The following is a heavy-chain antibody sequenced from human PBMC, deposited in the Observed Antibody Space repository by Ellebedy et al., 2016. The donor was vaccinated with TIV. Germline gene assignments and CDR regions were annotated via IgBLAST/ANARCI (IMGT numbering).Heavy chain of an antibody. CDR3: ASYYDSSGSQY. CDR2: IFYSGST. J-gene: IGHJ4*02. D-gene: IGHD3-22*01. Sequence: SETLSLXXTVSGGSISSYYWSWIRKPPGKGLEWIGYIFYSGSTNYNPSLKSRVTISVDTSKNQFSLKLSSVTAADTAVYYCASYYDSSGSQYWGQGTLVTVSS. V-gene: IGHV4-59*13. CDR1: GGSISSYY.